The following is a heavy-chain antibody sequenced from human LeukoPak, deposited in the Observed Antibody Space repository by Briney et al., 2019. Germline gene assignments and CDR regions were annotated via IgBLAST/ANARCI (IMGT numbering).Heavy chain of an antibody. Sequence: SQTLSLTCAVSGGSIRSGGYSWSWIRQPPGQGLEWIGYIYHSGSTYYNPSLKSRITISVGTSKNQFSLNLSSVTAADTAVYYCARLVSGRSYYFDYWGQGTLVTVSS. CDR1: GGSIRSGGYS. CDR2: IYHSGST. V-gene: IGHV4-30-2*03. CDR3: ARLVSGRSYYFDY. J-gene: IGHJ4*02. D-gene: IGHD2-21*02.